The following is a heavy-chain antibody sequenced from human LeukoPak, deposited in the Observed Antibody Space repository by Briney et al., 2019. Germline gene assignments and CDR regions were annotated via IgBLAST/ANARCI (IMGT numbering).Heavy chain of an antibody. CDR1: GFSFGDYA. V-gene: IGHV3-49*03. Sequence: LRLPCTPSGFSFGDYAMRWLRQAPGQGVEGVGFISSKAYGWTTEYAASVKGRFTISRDDSKSIAYLQMNSLKTEDTAVYYCTTPGRSIAAAGNYYYYMDVWGKGTTVTVSS. D-gene: IGHD6-13*01. CDR3: TTPGRSIAAAGNYYYYMDV. J-gene: IGHJ6*03. CDR2: ISSKAYGWTT.